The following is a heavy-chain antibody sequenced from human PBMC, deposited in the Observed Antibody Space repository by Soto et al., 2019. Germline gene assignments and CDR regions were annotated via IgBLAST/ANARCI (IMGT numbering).Heavy chain of an antibody. D-gene: IGHD6-6*01. CDR2: IYYSGST. Sequence: QVQLQESGPGLVKPSQTLSFTCTVSGASMSSGGYYWTWIRQSPGKGLEWIGYIYYSGSTYYNPSLESRVAISLDTSRSQFSLTLHSVTAADTAIYYCARDRHNNFFDPWGQGTLVTVSS. J-gene: IGHJ5*02. CDR1: GASMSSGGYY. V-gene: IGHV4-31*03. CDR3: ARDRHNNFFDP.